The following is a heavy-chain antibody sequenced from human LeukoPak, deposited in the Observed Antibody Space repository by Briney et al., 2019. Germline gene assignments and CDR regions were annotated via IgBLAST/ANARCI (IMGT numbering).Heavy chain of an antibody. D-gene: IGHD1-26*01. Sequence: SETLSLTCNVSGGSISSYYWSWIRQPPGEGLEWIGYIYYTGSTNYNPSLKSRVTISVDTSKNQLSLKLRSVTAADTAVYYCARQDSGTYLNPLDIWGQGTVVTVSS. V-gene: IGHV4-59*08. J-gene: IGHJ3*02. CDR3: ARQDSGTYLNPLDI. CDR2: IYYTGST. CDR1: GGSISSYY.